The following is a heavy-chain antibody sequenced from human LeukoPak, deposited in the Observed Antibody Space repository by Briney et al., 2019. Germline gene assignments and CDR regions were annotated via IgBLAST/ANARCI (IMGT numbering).Heavy chain of an antibody. D-gene: IGHD6-13*01. CDR3: AKAWGDSRDGFIAFDI. CDR1: GFTFSSYG. J-gene: IGHJ3*02. CDR2: ISYDGSNK. V-gene: IGHV3-30*18. Sequence: PGGSLRLSCAASGFTFSSYGMHWVRQAPGKGLEWVAVISYDGSNKYYADSVKGRFTISRDNSKNTLYLQMNSLRAEDTAVYYCAKAWGDSRDGFIAFDIWGQGTMVTVSS.